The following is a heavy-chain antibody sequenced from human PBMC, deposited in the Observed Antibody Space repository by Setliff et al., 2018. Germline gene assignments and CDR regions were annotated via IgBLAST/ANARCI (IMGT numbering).Heavy chain of an antibody. J-gene: IGHJ4*02. CDR2: IYYSGTA. D-gene: IGHD3-10*01. Sequence: SETLSLTCTVSGGSISSSSYQWGWVRQTPGKGLEWIGSIYYSGTAYYNPSLKSRVTISVDTSKNQFSLQVTSVTATDMAVYYCARHEFVGGYYGSVTYRHFDYWGQGILVTVSS. CDR1: GGSISSSSYQ. V-gene: IGHV4-39*01. CDR3: ARHEFVGGYYGSVTYRHFDY.